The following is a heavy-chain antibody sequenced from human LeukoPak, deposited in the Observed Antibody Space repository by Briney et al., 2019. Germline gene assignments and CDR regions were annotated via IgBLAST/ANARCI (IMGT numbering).Heavy chain of an antibody. J-gene: IGHJ4*02. Sequence: GRSLRLSCAASGFTFSSYAMHWVRQAPGKGLEWGAVISYDGSNKYYADSVKGRFTISRDNSKNTLYLQMNSLRAEDTAVYYCARDAGYGSGSPYFDYWGQGTLVTVSS. CDR2: ISYDGSNK. CDR1: GFTFSSYA. D-gene: IGHD3-10*01. V-gene: IGHV3-30*04. CDR3: ARDAGYGSGSPYFDY.